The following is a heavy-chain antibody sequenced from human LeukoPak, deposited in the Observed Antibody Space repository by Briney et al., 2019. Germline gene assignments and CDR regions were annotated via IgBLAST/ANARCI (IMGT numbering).Heavy chain of an antibody. CDR3: ASSPAFDILTGYFPYYFDY. CDR1: GGSISSYY. V-gene: IGHV4-59*01. Sequence: SETLSLTCTVSGGSISSYYWSWIRQPPGKGLEWIGYIYYSGSTNHNPSLKSRVTISVDTSKNQFSLRLSSVTAADTAVYYCASSPAFDILTGYFPYYFDYWGQGTLVTVSS. J-gene: IGHJ4*02. D-gene: IGHD3-9*01. CDR2: IYYSGST.